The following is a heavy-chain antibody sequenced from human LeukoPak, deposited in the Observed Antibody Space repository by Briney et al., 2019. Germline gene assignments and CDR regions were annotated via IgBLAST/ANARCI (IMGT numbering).Heavy chain of an antibody. V-gene: IGHV4-31*03. CDR1: GGSISSGGYY. Sequence: SQTLSLTCTVSGGSISSGGYYWSWIRQHPGKGLEWIGYIYYSGSTYYNPSLKSRVTISVDTSKNQFSLKLSSVTAADTAVYYCARDRVGIAVAGLDAFDIWGQGTMVTVSS. J-gene: IGHJ3*02. D-gene: IGHD6-19*01. CDR2: IYYSGST. CDR3: ARDRVGIAVAGLDAFDI.